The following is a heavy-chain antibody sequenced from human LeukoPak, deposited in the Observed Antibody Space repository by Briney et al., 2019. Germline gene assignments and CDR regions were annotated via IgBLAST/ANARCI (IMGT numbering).Heavy chain of an antibody. V-gene: IGHV3-30*04. Sequence: GRSLRLSCAASGFTFSSYVMHWVRQAPGKGLEWVAIISYDGSNEYYADSVKGRFTISRDNSKNTLYLQMNSLRAADTAVYYCARGLAYYYDSSGYSYYYYYYMDVWGKGTTVTVSS. CDR2: ISYDGSNE. CDR1: GFTFSSYV. J-gene: IGHJ6*03. CDR3: ARGLAYYYDSSGYSYYYYYYMDV. D-gene: IGHD3-22*01.